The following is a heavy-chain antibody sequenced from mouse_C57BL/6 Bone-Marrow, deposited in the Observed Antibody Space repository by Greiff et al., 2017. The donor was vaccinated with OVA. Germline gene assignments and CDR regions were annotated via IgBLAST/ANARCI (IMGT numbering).Heavy chain of an antibody. Sequence: VKLQESGAELARPGASVKLSCKASGYTFTSYGISWVKQRTGQGLEWIGEIYPRSGNTYYNEKFKGKATLTADKSSSTAYMELRSLTSEDSAVYYCARSGYSNYWYFDVWGTGTTVTVSS. CDR1: GYTFTSYG. CDR2: IYPRSGNT. V-gene: IGHV1-81*01. J-gene: IGHJ1*03. CDR3: ARSGYSNYWYFDV. D-gene: IGHD2-5*01.